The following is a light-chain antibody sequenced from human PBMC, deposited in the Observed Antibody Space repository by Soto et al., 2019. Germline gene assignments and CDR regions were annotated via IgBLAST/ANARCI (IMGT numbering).Light chain of an antibody. J-gene: IGLJ2*01. CDR2: EVN. V-gene: IGLV2-8*01. CDR1: SSDIGAYNY. CDR3: TSYGGRDNLI. Sequence: QSALTQPPSASGSPGQSVTISCTGTSSDIGAYNYVSWFQQHPGEAPKLIISEVNKRPSGVPNRFSGSKSGNTASLTVSGLQAEDEADYYCTSYGGRDNLIFGRGTKLTVL.